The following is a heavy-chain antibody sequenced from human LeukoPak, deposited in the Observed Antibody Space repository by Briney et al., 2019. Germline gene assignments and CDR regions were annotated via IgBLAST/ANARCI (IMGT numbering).Heavy chain of an antibody. CDR2: INHSGST. CDR1: GGSFSGYY. D-gene: IGHD3-9*01. Sequence: SETLSLTCAVYGGSFSGYYWGWIRQPPGKGLEWIGEINHSGSTNYNPSLKSRVTISVDTSKNQFSLKLSSVTAADTAVYYCARGKRYFSNWFDPWGQGTLVTVSS. V-gene: IGHV4-34*01. J-gene: IGHJ5*02. CDR3: ARGKRYFSNWFDP.